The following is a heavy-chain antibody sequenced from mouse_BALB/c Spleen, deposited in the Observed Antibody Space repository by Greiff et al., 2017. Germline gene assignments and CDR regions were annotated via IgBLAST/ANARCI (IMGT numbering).Heavy chain of an antibody. D-gene: IGHD2-4*01. Sequence: VQLKQSGPELVKPGASVKISCKASGYSFTGYYMHWVKQSHVKSLEWIGRINPYNGATSYNQNFKDKASLTVDKSSSTAYMELHSLTSEDSAVYYCARGGYDYDPSYAMDYWGQGTSVTVSS. CDR1: GYSFTGYY. V-gene: IGHV1-26*01. J-gene: IGHJ4*01. CDR2: INPYNGAT. CDR3: ARGGYDYDPSYAMDY.